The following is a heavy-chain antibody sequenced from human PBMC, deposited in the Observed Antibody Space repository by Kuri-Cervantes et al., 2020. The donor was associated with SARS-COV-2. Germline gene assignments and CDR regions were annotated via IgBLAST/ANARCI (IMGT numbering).Heavy chain of an antibody. Sequence: GESLKISCAASGSTFSSYSMNWVRQAPGKGLEWVSSISRSSSYIYYADSVKGRFTISRDNAKNSLYLQMNSLRAEDTAVYYCARDCPGMGCYYYYMDVWGKGTTVTVSS. V-gene: IGHV3-21*01. CDR1: GSTFSSYS. CDR3: ARDCPGMGCYYYYMDV. CDR2: ISRSSSYI. D-gene: IGHD3-10*02. J-gene: IGHJ6*03.